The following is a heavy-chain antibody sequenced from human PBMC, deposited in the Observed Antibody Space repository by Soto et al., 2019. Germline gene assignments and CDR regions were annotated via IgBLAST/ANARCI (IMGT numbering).Heavy chain of an antibody. J-gene: IGHJ4*02. CDR3: VKGEYYYDSSGYYPFDY. CDR1: LFTFSSYA. D-gene: IGHD3-22*01. Sequence: SLRLSCSASLFTFSSYAMHWVLHTPFKLLEYFSSIITNGGSTHYADSVKGRFTISRDNSKNTQYLQMSSLRADDTAVYYCVKGEYYYDSSGYYPFDYWGQGTLVTVSS. CDR2: IITNGGST. V-gene: IGHV3-64D*06.